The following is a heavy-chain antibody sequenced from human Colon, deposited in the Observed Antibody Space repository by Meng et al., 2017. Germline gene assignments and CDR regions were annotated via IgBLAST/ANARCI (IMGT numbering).Heavy chain of an antibody. CDR1: GGFVSSPSYY. V-gene: IGHV4-61*03. Sequence: QVPLQWAGPRLVRPSETLSLTCTISGGFVSSPSYYWRWIRQSPGKGLEWIGYVYYTGSANYNPSLKSRVTISVDTSKNHFSLNLTSVTAADTAVYYCARGRGSYSSIDFWGQGTLVTVSS. D-gene: IGHD1-26*01. J-gene: IGHJ4*02. CDR2: VYYTGSA. CDR3: ARGRGSYSSIDF.